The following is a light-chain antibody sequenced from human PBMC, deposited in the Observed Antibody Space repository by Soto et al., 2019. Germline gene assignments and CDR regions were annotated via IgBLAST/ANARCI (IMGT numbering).Light chain of an antibody. CDR3: QQYNNWPLT. V-gene: IGKV3-15*01. Sequence: EIVMTQSPPTLSVSPGEIATLSFRASQSISTNVAWFQQEPGQAPSLLIFRASIRASGVPARFSGSGSGTEFTLTISSLQSEDFAVYYCQQYNNWPLTFGQGTRLEI. CDR1: QSISTN. J-gene: IGKJ5*01. CDR2: RAS.